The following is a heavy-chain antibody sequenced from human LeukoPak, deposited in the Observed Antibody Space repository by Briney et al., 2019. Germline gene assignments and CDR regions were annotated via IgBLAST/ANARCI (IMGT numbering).Heavy chain of an antibody. CDR3: ARARILQLFDY. J-gene: IGHJ4*02. Sequence: KPSETLSLTCAVYGGSFSGYYWSWIRQPPGKGLEWIGYIYYSGSTNYNPSLKSRITISVDTSKNQFSLKLSSVTAADTAVYYCARARILQLFDYWGQGTLVTVSS. V-gene: IGHV4-59*01. CDR2: IYYSGST. D-gene: IGHD2-15*01. CDR1: GGSFSGYY.